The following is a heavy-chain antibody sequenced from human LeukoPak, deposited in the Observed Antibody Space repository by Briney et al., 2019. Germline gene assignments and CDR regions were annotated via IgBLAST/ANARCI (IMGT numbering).Heavy chain of an antibody. J-gene: IGHJ4*02. CDR2: IIPIFGTA. V-gene: IGHV1-69*13. CDR1: GGTFSSYA. CDR3: AREWGIAGYFDY. D-gene: IGHD6-13*01. Sequence: GASVRVSCKASGGTFSSYAISWVRQAPGQGLEWMGGIIPIFGTANYAQKFQGRVTITADESTSTAYMELSSLRSEDTAVYYCAREWGIAGYFDYWGQGTLVTVSS.